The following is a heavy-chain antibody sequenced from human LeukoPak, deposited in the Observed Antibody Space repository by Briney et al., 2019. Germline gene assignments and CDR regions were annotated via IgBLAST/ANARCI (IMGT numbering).Heavy chain of an antibody. CDR1: GHTFTTYY. V-gene: IGHV1-46*01. J-gene: IGHJ4*02. D-gene: IGHD3-22*01. Sequence: ASVKVSCMASGHTFTTYYMHWVRQAPGQGLEWMRMINPTRGSASYAQKFQDRVTMTRDTSTSTVYMELSGLTSEDTAVYYCARESHNVAWHLGGYWGQGTLVTVSS. CDR3: ARESHNVAWHLGGY. CDR2: INPTRGSA.